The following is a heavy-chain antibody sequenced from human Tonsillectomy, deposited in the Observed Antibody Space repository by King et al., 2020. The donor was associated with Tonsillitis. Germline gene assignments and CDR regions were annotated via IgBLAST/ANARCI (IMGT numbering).Heavy chain of an antibody. CDR3: VPYYDILTGFYPSWFDP. CDR1: GFTFSSYS. V-gene: IGHV3-21*01. J-gene: IGHJ5*02. D-gene: IGHD3-9*01. Sequence: VQLVESGGGLVKPGGSLRLSCAASGFTFSSYSMNWVRQAPGTGLEWVSSISSSSNYIYSADSVRGRFTISRDNSKNSLYLQMNSLRAEDTAVYYCVPYYDILTGFYPSWFDPWGQGTLVTVSS. CDR2: ISSSSNYI.